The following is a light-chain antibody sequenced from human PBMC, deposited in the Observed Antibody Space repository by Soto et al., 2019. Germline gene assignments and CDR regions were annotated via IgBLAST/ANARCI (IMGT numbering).Light chain of an antibody. CDR1: TNDIGSYTL. J-gene: IGLJ2*01. V-gene: IGLV2-23*02. CDR2: EVS. CDR3: SSYVGSSTLV. Sequence: QSVLTQPASVSGSPGQSITISCTGTTNDIGSYTLVSWYQQHPGTVPKLLIYEVSHRPSGVSSRFSGSKSGNTASLTISGLQAEYEADYYCSSYVGSSTLVFGGGTKLTVL.